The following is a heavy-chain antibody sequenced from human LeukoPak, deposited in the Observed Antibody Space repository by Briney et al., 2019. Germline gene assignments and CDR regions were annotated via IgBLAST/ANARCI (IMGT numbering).Heavy chain of an antibody. V-gene: IGHV3-74*03. Sequence: PGGSLRLSCAASGFAFSTYWMHWVRQAPGKGLVWVSRINSDGSSTTYADSVKGRFTISRDNAMDTLYLQMTSLRAEDTAVYYCASSSSYYFYYFDYWGQGTLVTVSS. D-gene: IGHD3-22*01. CDR2: INSDGSST. CDR1: GFAFSTYW. J-gene: IGHJ4*02. CDR3: ASSSSYYFYYFDY.